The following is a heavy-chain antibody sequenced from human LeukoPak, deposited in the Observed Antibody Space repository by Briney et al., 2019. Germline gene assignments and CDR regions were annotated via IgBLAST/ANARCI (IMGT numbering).Heavy chain of an antibody. CDR3: ARGRGSTRINWFDP. D-gene: IGHD2-2*01. CDR2: IYTSGST. Sequence: PSETLSLTCTVSGGSISSGSYYWSWIRQPAGKGLEGFGRIYTSGSTNYNPSLKSRVTISVDTSKNQYSLKLSSVTAADTTVYYCARGRGSTRINWFDPWGQGTLVTVSS. J-gene: IGHJ5*02. V-gene: IGHV4-61*02. CDR1: GGSISSGSYY.